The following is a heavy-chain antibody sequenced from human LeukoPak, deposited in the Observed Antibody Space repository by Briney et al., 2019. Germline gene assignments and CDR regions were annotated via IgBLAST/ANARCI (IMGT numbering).Heavy chain of an antibody. CDR2: MYYSGST. J-gene: IGHJ3*02. Sequence: SETLSLTCTVSGGSISSSSYYWGWIRQPSGKGLEWIGSMYYSGSTYYNPSLKSRVTISVDTSKNQFSLELTSVTAADTAVYYCARHSGSYLKSSLHIWGQGTMVTVSS. D-gene: IGHD1-26*01. CDR3: ARHSGSYLKSSLHI. CDR1: GGSISSSSYY. V-gene: IGHV4-39*01.